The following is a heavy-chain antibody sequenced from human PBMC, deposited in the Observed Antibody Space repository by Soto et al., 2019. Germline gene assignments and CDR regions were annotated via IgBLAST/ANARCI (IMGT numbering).Heavy chain of an antibody. J-gene: IGHJ4*02. D-gene: IGHD2-15*01. V-gene: IGHV1-69*01. CDR1: GGTFSSYA. CDR3: CLEYCSGGSCYYDY. Sequence: QVQLVQSGAEVKKPGSSVKVSCKASGGTFSSYAISWVRQAPGQGLEWMGGIIPIFGTENYAQKFQGRVTITEDESTSTAYMELGSLRSEDTAVYYCCLEYCSGGSCYYDYWGQGTLVTVSS. CDR2: IIPIFGTE.